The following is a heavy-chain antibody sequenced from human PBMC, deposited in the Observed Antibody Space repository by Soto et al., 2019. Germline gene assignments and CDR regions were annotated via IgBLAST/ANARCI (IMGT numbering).Heavy chain of an antibody. J-gene: IGHJ4*02. CDR2: IFSNDEK. Sequence: QVTLKESGPVLVEPTETLTLTCTVSGFSLTNDKMGVGWIRQPPGKALEWLAQIFSNDEKSYKTSLKNRLTISKDTFKSQVVLTMTNMDPADTATYYCVRIGKYTVTTFTYCDIWGQGTLVTVSS. V-gene: IGHV2-26*01. D-gene: IGHD4-17*01. CDR3: VRIGKYTVTTFTYCDI. CDR1: GFSLTNDKMG.